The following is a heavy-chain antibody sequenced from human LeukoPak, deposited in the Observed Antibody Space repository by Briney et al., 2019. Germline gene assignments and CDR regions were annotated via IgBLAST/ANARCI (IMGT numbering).Heavy chain of an antibody. D-gene: IGHD2-2*01. CDR3: ATRYCSSTSCYPDWFDP. CDR1: GGSFSGYY. J-gene: IGHJ5*02. Sequence: SETLSLTCAVYGGSFSGYYWSWIRQPPGKGLEWIGEINHSGSTNYNPSLKSRVTISVDTSKNQFSLKLSSVTAADTAVYYCATRYCSSTSCYPDWFDPWGQGTLVTVSS. CDR2: INHSGST. V-gene: IGHV4-34*01.